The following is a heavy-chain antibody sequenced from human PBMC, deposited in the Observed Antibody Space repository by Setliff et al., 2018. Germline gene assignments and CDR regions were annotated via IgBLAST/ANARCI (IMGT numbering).Heavy chain of an antibody. CDR3: ARDPPYCSSTSCRGAFDI. V-gene: IGHV4-4*08. J-gene: IGHJ3*02. D-gene: IGHD2-2*01. Sequence: SETLSLTCTVSGGSIRSYYWSWIRQPPGKGLEWIGYIYTSGRTNYNPSLKSRVSISVDTSKNQFTLKVSSVTAADTAVYYCARDPPYCSSTSCRGAFDIWGQGTMVTVSS. CDR1: GGSIRSYY. CDR2: IYTSGRT.